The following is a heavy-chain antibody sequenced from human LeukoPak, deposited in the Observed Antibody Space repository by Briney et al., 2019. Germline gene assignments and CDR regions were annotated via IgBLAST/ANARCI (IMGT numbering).Heavy chain of an antibody. Sequence: ASVKVSCKASGYTFTGYYMHWVRQAPGQGLEWMGWINPNSGGTNYAQKFQGWVTMTRDTSISTAYMELSRLRSDDTAVYYCASDRGSSGWDTPYYYYGMDVWGKGTTVTVSS. D-gene: IGHD6-19*01. CDR1: GYTFTGYY. CDR3: ASDRGSSGWDTPYYYYGMDV. CDR2: INPNSGGT. V-gene: IGHV1-2*04. J-gene: IGHJ6*04.